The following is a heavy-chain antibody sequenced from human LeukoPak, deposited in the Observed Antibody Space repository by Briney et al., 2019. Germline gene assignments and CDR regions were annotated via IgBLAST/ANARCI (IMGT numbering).Heavy chain of an antibody. CDR2: IYYSGST. D-gene: IGHD2-21*01. CDR3: ARPQGDDAFDI. CDR1: GGSINNYY. J-gene: IGHJ3*02. Sequence: PSETLSLTCTVSGGSINNYYWSWVRQPPGKGLEWIGYIYYSGSTNYNPSLKSRVTISVDTSKNQFSLKLSSVTAADTAVYYCARPQGDDAFDIWGQGTMVTVSS. V-gene: IGHV4-59*08.